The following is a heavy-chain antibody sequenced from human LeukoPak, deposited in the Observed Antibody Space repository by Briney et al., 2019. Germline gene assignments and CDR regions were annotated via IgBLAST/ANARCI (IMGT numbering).Heavy chain of an antibody. D-gene: IGHD1-26*01. CDR1: GDSVSSSSVT. V-gene: IGHV6-1*01. J-gene: IGHJ4*02. CDR2: TYYRSKWYN. Sequence: SQTLSLTCAISGDSVSSSSVTWNWIRQSPSRGLEWLGRTYYRSKWYNEYAVSVKSRITINPDTSKNQFSLKLSSVTAADTAVYYCARDLGVGIVGATFPDYWGQGTLVTVSS. CDR3: ARDLGVGIVGATFPDY.